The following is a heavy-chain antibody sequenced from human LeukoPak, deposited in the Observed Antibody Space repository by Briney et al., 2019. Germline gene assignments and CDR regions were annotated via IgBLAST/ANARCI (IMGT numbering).Heavy chain of an antibody. CDR1: GFTFSSYS. Sequence: GGSLRLSCAASGFTFSSYSMNWVRQAPGKGLEWVSSISSSSSYIYYADSVKGRFTISRDNAKNSLYLQMNSLRAEDTAVYYCARDRSGYDILTGYQDYWGQGTLVTVSS. CDR3: ARDRSGYDILTGYQDY. V-gene: IGHV3-21*01. J-gene: IGHJ4*02. CDR2: ISSSSSYI. D-gene: IGHD3-9*01.